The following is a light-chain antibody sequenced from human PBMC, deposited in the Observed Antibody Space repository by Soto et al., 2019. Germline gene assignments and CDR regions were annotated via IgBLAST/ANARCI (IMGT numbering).Light chain of an antibody. J-gene: IGKJ1*01. Sequence: DIVMTQSPDSLVVSLGERATINCKSSQSLLYGSSNKNNLAWYQHKPGQPPRLLIYWASTRHSGVPERFSGSASGTDFTLTISSLQGEDVALYYCQQYYSSPWAFGQGTKVEIK. CDR2: WAS. CDR3: QQYYSSPWA. V-gene: IGKV4-1*01. CDR1: QSLLYGSSNKNN.